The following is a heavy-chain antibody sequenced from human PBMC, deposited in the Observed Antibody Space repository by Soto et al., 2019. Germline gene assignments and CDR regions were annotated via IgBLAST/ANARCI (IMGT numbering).Heavy chain of an antibody. Sequence: ASVKVSCKVSGYTFTGYYMHWVRQAPGQGLEWMGWINPNSGGTNYAQKFQGRVTMTRDTSISTAYMELSRLRSDDTAVYYCARDRVVLVLPYYYYYYGMDVWGQGTTVTVSS. CDR1: GYTFTGYY. CDR3: ARDRVVLVLPYYYYYYGMDV. D-gene: IGHD2-8*02. J-gene: IGHJ6*02. V-gene: IGHV1-2*02. CDR2: INPNSGGT.